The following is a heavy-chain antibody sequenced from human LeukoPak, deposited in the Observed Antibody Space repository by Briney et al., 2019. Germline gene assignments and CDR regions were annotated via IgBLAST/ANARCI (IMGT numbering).Heavy chain of an antibody. CDR2: ISGTGVST. V-gene: IGHV3-23*01. Sequence: GSLRLSCAASGFTFSTYAMNWVRQAPGKGLEWVSGISGTGVSTYYADSVKGRFTISRDNSKNTLYLQMNSLRAEETAVYYCAKGRYCSGGSCFLDYWGQGTLVTVSS. CDR3: AKGRYCSGGSCFLDY. D-gene: IGHD2-15*01. J-gene: IGHJ4*02. CDR1: GFTFSTYA.